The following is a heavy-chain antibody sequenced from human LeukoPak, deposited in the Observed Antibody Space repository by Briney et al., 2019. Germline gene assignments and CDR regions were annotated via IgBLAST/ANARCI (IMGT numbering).Heavy chain of an antibody. V-gene: IGHV3-21*01. CDR1: GFNFTNYN. Sequence: GGSLRLSCAASGFNFTNYNMNWVRQAPGKGLEWVSSIHSSSGSIYYADSLKGRFTISSDNAKNSLYLQRNSLRAEDTAVYYCARDLAWDAFDIWGQGTMVTVSS. J-gene: IGHJ3*02. CDR2: IHSSSGSI. CDR3: ARDLAWDAFDI.